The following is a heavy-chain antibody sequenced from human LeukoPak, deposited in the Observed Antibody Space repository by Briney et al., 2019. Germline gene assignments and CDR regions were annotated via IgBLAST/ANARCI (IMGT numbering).Heavy chain of an antibody. J-gene: IGHJ5*02. CDR2: ISSSGNTT. CDR3: AKDPASQAS. CDR1: GFTFGDNY. V-gene: IGHV3-11*01. Sequence: GGSLRLSCAASGFTFGDNYMSWIRQAPGKGLEWVSYISSSGNTTYNADSVKGRFSITRDNAKNSLYLQMNSLRAEDTAVYYCAKDPASQASWGQGTLVTVSS.